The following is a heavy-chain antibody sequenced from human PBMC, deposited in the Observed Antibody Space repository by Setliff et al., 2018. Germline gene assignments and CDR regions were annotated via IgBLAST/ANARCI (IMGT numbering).Heavy chain of an antibody. Sequence: KPSETLSLTCAAYGGSFSGYYWTWIRQPPGKGLEWIGEINHSGSSNYNPSLKSRVTISVDTSKNQFSLNLSSVTAADTAVYYCARGPRYSGSYYVNYWGQGTLVTVS. CDR2: INHSGSS. CDR1: GGSFSGYY. CDR3: ARGPRYSGSYYVNY. J-gene: IGHJ4*02. V-gene: IGHV4-34*01. D-gene: IGHD1-26*01.